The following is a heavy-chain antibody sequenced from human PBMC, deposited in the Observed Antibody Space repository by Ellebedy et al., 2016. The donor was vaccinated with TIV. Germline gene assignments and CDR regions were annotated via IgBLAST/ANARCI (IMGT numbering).Heavy chain of an antibody. D-gene: IGHD5-24*01. CDR2: IWYDGSYK. CDR3: TSDSGVAIMRYFDY. Sequence: GESLKISCAASGFTFSSYGMHWVRQAPGKGLEWVAVIWYDGSYKYYPDSVKGRFTISRDNSKNTLWLQMNSLRAEDTAVYYCTSDSGVAIMRYFDYWGQGTLVTVSS. V-gene: IGHV3-33*08. J-gene: IGHJ4*02. CDR1: GFTFSSYG.